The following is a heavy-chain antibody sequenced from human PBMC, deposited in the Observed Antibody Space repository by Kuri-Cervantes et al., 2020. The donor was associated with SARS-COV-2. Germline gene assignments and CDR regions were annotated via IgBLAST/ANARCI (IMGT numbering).Heavy chain of an antibody. J-gene: IGHJ4*02. CDR2: IYHSGST. CDR3: ARRSGYCSSTSCYFFDY. D-gene: IGHD2-2*01. V-gene: IGHV4-38-2*02. Sequence: ESLKISCSVSGYSISGSYYWGWIRQPPGKGQEWIGSIYHSGSTYYNPSLKSRVTISVDTSKNQFSLKLSSVTAADTAVYYCARRSGYCSSTSCYFFDYWGQGTLVTVSS. CDR1: GYSISGSYY.